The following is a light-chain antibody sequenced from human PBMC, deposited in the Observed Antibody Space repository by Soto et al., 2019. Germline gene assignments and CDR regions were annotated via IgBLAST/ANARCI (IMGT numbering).Light chain of an antibody. Sequence: DIQMTQSPSTLSGSVGDRVTITCLASQTISSWLAWYQQKPGKAPKLLIYKASTLKSGVPSRFSGSGSGTDFTLTISSLLPEDFATYYCQQSYRAPRTFGQGTKVDI. CDR1: QTISSW. J-gene: IGKJ1*01. CDR3: QQSYRAPRT. V-gene: IGKV1-5*03. CDR2: KAS.